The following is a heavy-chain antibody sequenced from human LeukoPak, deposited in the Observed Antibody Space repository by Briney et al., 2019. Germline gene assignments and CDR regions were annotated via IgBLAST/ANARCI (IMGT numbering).Heavy chain of an antibody. CDR2: ISTYNGNT. CDR1: GYTFTSYG. D-gene: IGHD2-15*01. Sequence: GASVKVSCKASGYTFTSYGISWVRQAPGQGLEWMGWISTYNGNTNYAQKLQGRVTMTTDTSTSTAYMELRSLRSDDTAVYYCARDLLYCSGGSCPFDYCGEGTLLTASS. J-gene: IGHJ4*02. V-gene: IGHV1-18*01. CDR3: ARDLLYCSGGSCPFDY.